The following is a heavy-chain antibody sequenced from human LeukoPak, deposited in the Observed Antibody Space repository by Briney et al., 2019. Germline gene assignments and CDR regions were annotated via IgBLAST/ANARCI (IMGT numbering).Heavy chain of an antibody. V-gene: IGHV3-33*06. CDR2: IWYDGSNK. CDR3: AKGYYDFWSGTYYYYMDV. D-gene: IGHD3-3*01. Sequence: GGSLRLSCAASGFTFSSYGMHWVRQAPGKGLEWVAVIWYDGSNKHYADSVKGRFTISRDNSKNTLYLQMNSLRAEDTAVYYCAKGYYDFWSGTYYYYMDVWGKGTTVTVSS. CDR1: GFTFSSYG. J-gene: IGHJ6*03.